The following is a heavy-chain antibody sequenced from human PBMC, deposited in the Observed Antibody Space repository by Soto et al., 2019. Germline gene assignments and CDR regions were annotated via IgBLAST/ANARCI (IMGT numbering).Heavy chain of an antibody. J-gene: IGHJ4*02. CDR1: GFTFSSYA. Sequence: EVQLLESGGGLVQPGGSLRLSCAASGFTFSSYAMSWVRQAPGKGLEWVSAISGSGGSTDYAESVKGRFTISRDNSKNTLYLQMNSLRAEDTAVYYCAKDRYSSSWYYFDYWGQGTLVTVSS. CDR2: ISGSGGST. V-gene: IGHV3-23*01. CDR3: AKDRYSSSWYYFDY. D-gene: IGHD6-13*01.